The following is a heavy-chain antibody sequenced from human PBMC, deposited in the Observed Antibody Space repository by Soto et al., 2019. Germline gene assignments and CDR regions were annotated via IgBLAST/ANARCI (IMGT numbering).Heavy chain of an antibody. J-gene: IGHJ5*02. V-gene: IGHV3-33*01. Sequence: VAVIWYDGSNKYYADSVKGRFTISRDNSKNTLYLQMNSLRAEDTAVYYCEREGHSSSWYMKWFDPWGQGTLVTVSS. CDR2: IWYDGSNK. D-gene: IGHD6-13*01. CDR3: EREGHSSSWYMKWFDP.